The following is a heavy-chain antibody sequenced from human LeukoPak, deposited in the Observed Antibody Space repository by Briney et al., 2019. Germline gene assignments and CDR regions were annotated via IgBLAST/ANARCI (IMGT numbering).Heavy chain of an antibody. D-gene: IGHD3-10*01. Sequence: ASVKVSCKASGGTFSSCAISWVRQATGQGLEWMGWMNPKSGTTGYAQKFQGRVTITRNTSTNTSYLEVNNLKSADTAVYYCARAEGDSTWFGWFDAWGQGTLVTVS. CDR1: GGTFSSCA. V-gene: IGHV1-8*03. J-gene: IGHJ5*02. CDR3: ARAEGDSTWFGWFDA. CDR2: MNPKSGTT.